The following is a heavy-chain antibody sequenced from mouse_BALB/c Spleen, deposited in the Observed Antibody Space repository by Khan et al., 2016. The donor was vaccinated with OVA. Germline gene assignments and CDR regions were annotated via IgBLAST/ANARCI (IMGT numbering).Heavy chain of an antibody. D-gene: IGHD2-1*01. CDR2: ISSGGDNT. V-gene: IGHV5-9*03. Sequence: EVELVESGGGLVKPGGSPKLSCAASGFTFSTYTMSWIRQTPEKRLEWVATISSGGDNTYYPDSVKGRFTISRDNAKNNLYLQMSSLRSEDTALNYCARSNYGNFAYWGQGTLVTVSA. CDR1: GFTFSTYT. J-gene: IGHJ3*01. CDR3: ARSNYGNFAY.